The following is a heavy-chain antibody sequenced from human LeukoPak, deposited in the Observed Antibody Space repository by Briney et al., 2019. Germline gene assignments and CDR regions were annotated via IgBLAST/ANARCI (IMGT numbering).Heavy chain of an antibody. V-gene: IGHV4-38-2*02. Sequence: SETLSLTCTVSGYSSSDYYWGWIRQPPGKGLEWIGSINHSGSTNYNPSLKSRVTMSVDTSKNQFSLKLSSVTAADTAVYYCARDAQYAYGDPGEWGQGTLVTVSS. J-gene: IGHJ4*02. D-gene: IGHD4-17*01. CDR2: INHSGST. CDR1: GYSSSDYY. CDR3: ARDAQYAYGDPGE.